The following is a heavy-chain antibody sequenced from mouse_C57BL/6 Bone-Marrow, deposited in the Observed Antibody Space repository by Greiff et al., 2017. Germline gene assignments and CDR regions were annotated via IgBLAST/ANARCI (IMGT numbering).Heavy chain of an antibody. CDR2: ISSGGSYT. CDR1: GFTFSSYG. V-gene: IGHV5-6*01. D-gene: IGHD2-2*01. CDR3: ARRGYDWFAY. J-gene: IGHJ3*01. Sequence: EVQGVESGGDLVKPGGPLKLSCAASGFTFSSYGMSWVRQTPDKRLEWVATISSGGSYTYYPDSVKGRFTISRDNAKNTLYLQMSSLKSEDTAMYYCARRGYDWFAYWGQGTLVTVSA.